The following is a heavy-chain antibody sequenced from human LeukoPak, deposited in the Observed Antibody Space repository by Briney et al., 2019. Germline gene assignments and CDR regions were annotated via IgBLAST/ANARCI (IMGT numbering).Heavy chain of an antibody. D-gene: IGHD2-2*01. V-gene: IGHV4-34*01. J-gene: IGHJ6*02. CDR3: ARARPRFCSSTSCYVHYYHGMDV. Sequence: SETLSLTCAVYGGSFSGYYWSWIRQPPGKGLEWIGEINHSGSTNYNPSLKSRVTISVDTSKNQFSLKLSSVTAADTAVYYCARARPRFCSSTSCYVHYYHGMDVWGQGTTVTVSS. CDR1: GGSFSGYY. CDR2: INHSGST.